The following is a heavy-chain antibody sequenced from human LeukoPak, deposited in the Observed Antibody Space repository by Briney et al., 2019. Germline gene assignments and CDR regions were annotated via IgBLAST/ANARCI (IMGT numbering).Heavy chain of an antibody. V-gene: IGHV3-21*01. CDR1: GFTFSNYN. CDR3: ARDETNGFDS. Sequence: GGSLRLSCGASGFTFSNYNMNWVRQAPGEGLEWVSSINSRSTYIFYADSVMGRFTISRDNAKNSLFLQMNSLRAEDPAVYYCARDETNGFDSWGQGTLVTVSS. D-gene: IGHD1-14*01. J-gene: IGHJ5*01. CDR2: INSRSTYI.